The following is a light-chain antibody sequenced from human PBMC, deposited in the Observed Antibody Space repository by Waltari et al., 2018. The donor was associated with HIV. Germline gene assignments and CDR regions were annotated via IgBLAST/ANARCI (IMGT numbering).Light chain of an antibody. CDR3: GSYTTTATLGV. CDR1: SSDVGAYDY. CDR2: DVT. V-gene: IGLV2-14*03. J-gene: IGLJ2*01. Sequence: QSSLTQPASVSGSPGQSITISCIGSSSDVGAYDYVSWYQHHPGKAPNLLIYDVTRRPSGISARFSGAKSGNTASLTISGLQADDEADYYCGSYTTTATLGVFGGGTKLTVL.